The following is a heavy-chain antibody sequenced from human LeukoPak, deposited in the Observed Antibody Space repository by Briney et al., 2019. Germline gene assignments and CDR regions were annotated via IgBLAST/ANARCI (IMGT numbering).Heavy chain of an antibody. Sequence: ASVKLSCKASGYTFTSYGISWVRQAPGQGLEWMGWISAYNGNTNYAQKLQGRVTMTTDTSTSTAYMELRSLRSDDTAVYYCARDRMYYYDSSGYYFPWGQGTLVTVSS. CDR2: ISAYNGNT. J-gene: IGHJ5*02. CDR3: ARDRMYYYDSSGYYFP. D-gene: IGHD3-22*01. V-gene: IGHV1-18*01. CDR1: GYTFTSYG.